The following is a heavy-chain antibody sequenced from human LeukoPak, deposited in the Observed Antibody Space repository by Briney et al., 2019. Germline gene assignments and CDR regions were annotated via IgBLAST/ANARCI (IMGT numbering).Heavy chain of an antibody. CDR1: GSTFGNYY. Sequence: GGSLRLSCAASGSTFGNYYMSWVRQAPGKGLEWVAVISYDGSNKYYADSVKGRFTISRDNSKNTLYLQMNSLRAEDTAVYYCARDLGGVHFDYWGQGTLVTVSS. CDR3: ARDLGGVHFDY. CDR2: ISYDGSNK. V-gene: IGHV3-30-3*01. J-gene: IGHJ4*02. D-gene: IGHD3-10*01.